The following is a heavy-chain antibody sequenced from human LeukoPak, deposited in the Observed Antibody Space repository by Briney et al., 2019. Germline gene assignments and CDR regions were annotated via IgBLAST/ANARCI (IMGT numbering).Heavy chain of an antibody. Sequence: GGSLRLSCAASGFTFRSYSMNWVRQAPGKGLEWVSAISSSSSYIYYADSVKGRFTISRDNARNSLYLQMNSLRAEDTAMYYCAREGAAAAPYWGQGTLVTVSS. V-gene: IGHV3-21*01. D-gene: IGHD6-13*01. CDR2: ISSSSSYI. J-gene: IGHJ4*02. CDR1: GFTFRSYS. CDR3: AREGAAAAPY.